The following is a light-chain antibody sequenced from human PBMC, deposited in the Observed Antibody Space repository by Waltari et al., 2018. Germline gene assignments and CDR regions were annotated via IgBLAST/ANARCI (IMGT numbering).Light chain of an antibody. CDR3: CSFAGAYTLGV. J-gene: IGLJ3*02. CDR2: DVS. V-gene: IGLV2-11*01. CDR1: SSDVGGYNF. Sequence: QSALTQPRSVSGSPGQSVTISCTGTSSDVGGYNFVSWYQQHPGKAPKLILYDVSERPSGVPDRFSGSKSGSTASLTISGLQAQDEADYYCCSFAGAYTLGVFGGGTKLTVL.